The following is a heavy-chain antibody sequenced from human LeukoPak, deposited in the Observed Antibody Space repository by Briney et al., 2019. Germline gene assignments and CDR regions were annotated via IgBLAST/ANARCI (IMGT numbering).Heavy chain of an antibody. Sequence: SETLSLTCAVYGGSFSGYYWSWIRQPPGKGLEWIGEINPSGGTNFNPSLKSRVTISVDTSKNQLSLRLSSVTAADTAPYYCATGPAAGLNWFDPWGQGTLVTVSS. J-gene: IGHJ5*02. CDR2: INPSGGT. CDR3: ATGPAAGLNWFDP. V-gene: IGHV4-34*01. CDR1: GGSFSGYY. D-gene: IGHD6-13*01.